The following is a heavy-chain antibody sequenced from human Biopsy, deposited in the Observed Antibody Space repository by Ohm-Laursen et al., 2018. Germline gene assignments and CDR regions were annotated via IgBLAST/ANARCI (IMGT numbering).Heavy chain of an antibody. CDR1: GFSFSSYW. J-gene: IGHJ3*02. V-gene: IGHV3-74*01. CDR2: INIDGSTT. CDR3: ARDIYYITNWLAFDM. Sequence: GSLRLSCTASGFSFSSYWMHWVRQGPGKGLVWVSRINIDGSTTRYADSVKGRFTISRDNAKNTLYLQMNSLGVEDSAVYYCARDIYYITNWLAFDMWGQGTMVTVAS. D-gene: IGHD1-1*01.